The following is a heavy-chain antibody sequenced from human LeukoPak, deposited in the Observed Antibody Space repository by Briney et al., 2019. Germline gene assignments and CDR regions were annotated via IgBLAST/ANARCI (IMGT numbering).Heavy chain of an antibody. CDR1: GFTFSSYA. CDR2: ISGSGGST. D-gene: IGHD2-15*01. V-gene: IGHV3-23*01. CDR3: AKDPCSGGSCYFDY. Sequence: AGGSLRLSCAASGFTFSSYAMSWVRQAPGKGLEWVSAISGSGGSTYYADSVKGRFTISRDNSKNTLYLQMNSLRAEDTAVYYCAKDPCSGGSCYFDYWGQGTLVTVSS. J-gene: IGHJ4*02.